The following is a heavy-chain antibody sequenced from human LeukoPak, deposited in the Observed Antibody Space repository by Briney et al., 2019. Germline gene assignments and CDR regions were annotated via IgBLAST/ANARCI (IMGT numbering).Heavy chain of an antibody. J-gene: IGHJ4*02. CDR2: LYYSESA. V-gene: IGHV4-31*03. CDR1: GRSISSGGYS. Sequence: SETLSLTSTVSGRSISSGGYSWSWIRQHPEKSLEWVGYLYYSESAYYNPSFNRRVSISVDTSKYQFSLKLSSVTAADTAVYYCARGVIRYFDWLRSPYFDYWGQGTLVTVSS. D-gene: IGHD3-9*01. CDR3: ARGVIRYFDWLRSPYFDY.